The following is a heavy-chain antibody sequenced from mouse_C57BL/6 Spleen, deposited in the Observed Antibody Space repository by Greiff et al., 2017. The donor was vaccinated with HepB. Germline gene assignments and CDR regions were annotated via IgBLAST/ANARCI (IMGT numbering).Heavy chain of an antibody. CDR2: IDPETGCT. CDR1: GYTFTDYE. D-gene: IGHD3-2*02. V-gene: IGHV1-15*01. Sequence: VQLQQSGAELVRPGASVTLSCKASGYTFTDYEMHWVKQTPVHGLEWIGAIDPETGCTAYNQKFKGKAILTADTSSSTAYMELRSLTSEDSAVYYCTPTAQALFAYWGQGTLVTVSA. J-gene: IGHJ3*01. CDR3: TPTAQALFAY.